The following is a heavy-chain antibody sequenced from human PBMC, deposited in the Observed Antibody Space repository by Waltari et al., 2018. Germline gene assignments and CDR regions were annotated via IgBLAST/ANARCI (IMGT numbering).Heavy chain of an antibody. CDR1: GGSIRSHS. CDR3: ASAYCGGDCSIDY. Sequence: QLQLQESGPGLLKPSETLSLPCTVSGGSIRSHSWRWIRQPPGKGLEWIGYIYYSGSTNYNPSLKSRVTISVDTSKNQFSLKLSSVTAADTAVYYCASAYCGGDCSIDYWGQGTLVTVSS. V-gene: IGHV4-59*11. J-gene: IGHJ4*02. D-gene: IGHD2-21*01. CDR2: IYYSGST.